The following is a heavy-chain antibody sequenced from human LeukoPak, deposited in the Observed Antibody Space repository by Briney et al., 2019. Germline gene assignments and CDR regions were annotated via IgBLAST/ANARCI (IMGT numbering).Heavy chain of an antibody. V-gene: IGHV3-74*01. CDR3: ARDVLGSHSYVSDY. CDR2: ITNDGSIT. D-gene: IGHD3-16*01. J-gene: IGHJ4*02. CDR1: GFTFSRYR. Sequence: PGGSLRLSCAASGFTFSRYRMHWVRQAPGKGPVWVSGITNDGSITVNADSVKGRFIISRDNAKSTLYLQMNSLRGEDTAAYYCARDVLGSHSYVSDYWGQGTLVTVSS.